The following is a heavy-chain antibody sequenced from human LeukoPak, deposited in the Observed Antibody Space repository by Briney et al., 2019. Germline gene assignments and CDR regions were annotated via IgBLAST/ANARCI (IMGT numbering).Heavy chain of an antibody. CDR2: IYYSGST. J-gene: IGHJ4*02. Sequence: SETLSLTCTVSGGSISSSSYYWGWIRQPPGKGLEWIGSIYYSGSTYYNPSLKCRVTISVDTSKNQFSLKLSSVTAADTAVYYRARHAKGYSYGYNYFDYWGQGTLVTVSS. CDR1: GGSISSSSYY. D-gene: IGHD5-18*01. V-gene: IGHV4-39*01. CDR3: ARHAKGYSYGYNYFDY.